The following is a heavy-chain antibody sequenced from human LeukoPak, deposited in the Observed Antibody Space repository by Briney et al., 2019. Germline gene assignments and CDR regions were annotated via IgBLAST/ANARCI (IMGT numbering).Heavy chain of an antibody. D-gene: IGHD3/OR15-3a*01. CDR2: IYPGDSDT. J-gene: IGHJ4*02. Sequence: GESLKISCTASGYIFTTCWIGWVRQMPGKGLEWMGVIYPGDSDTRYSPSFQGQVTISVDKSINAAYLQWNSLKASDTAMYYCARHLRREGLADYWGQGTLVTVSS. V-gene: IGHV5-51*01. CDR1: GYIFTTCW. CDR3: ARHLRREGLADY.